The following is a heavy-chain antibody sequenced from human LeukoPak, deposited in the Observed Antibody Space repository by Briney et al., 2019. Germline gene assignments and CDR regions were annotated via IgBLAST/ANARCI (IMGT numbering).Heavy chain of an antibody. CDR2: INHSGST. D-gene: IGHD5-18*01. J-gene: IGHJ5*02. CDR3: AKGAGGFSYYNWFDP. V-gene: IGHV4-34*01. Sequence: SETLSLTCAVYGGSFSGYYWSWIRQPPGKGLEWIGEINHSGSTNYNPSLKSRVTISVDTSKNQFSLKLASVTAADTAVYYCAKGAGGFSYYNWFDPWGQGTLVTVSS. CDR1: GGSFSGYY.